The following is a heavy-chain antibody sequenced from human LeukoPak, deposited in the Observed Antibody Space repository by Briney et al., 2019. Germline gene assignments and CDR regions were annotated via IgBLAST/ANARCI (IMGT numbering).Heavy chain of an antibody. Sequence: GASVKVSCKASGYTFTSYDINWVRQATGQGLEWMGWMNPNSGNTGYAQKFQGRVTMTRNTSISTAYMELSSLRSEDTAVYYCARRIAVAGTDYYYYMDVWGKGTTVTVSS. CDR2: MNPNSGNT. V-gene: IGHV1-8*01. CDR3: ARRIAVAGTDYYYYMDV. J-gene: IGHJ6*03. D-gene: IGHD6-19*01. CDR1: GYTFTSYD.